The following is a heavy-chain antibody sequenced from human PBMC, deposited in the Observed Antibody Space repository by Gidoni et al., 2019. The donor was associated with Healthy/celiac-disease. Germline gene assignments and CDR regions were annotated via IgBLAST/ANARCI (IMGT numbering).Heavy chain of an antibody. J-gene: IGHJ4*02. V-gene: IGHV4-34*01. Sequence: QLQPQQWGAGPLTPLETLSLTCAVYGGSFSGYYWSWSRQPPGEGLEWIGEINHSGSTNYNPSLRSRVTISVDTSKNQFSLKLSSVTAADTAVYYCARGDTAMGPSDYWGQGTLVTVSS. CDR1: GGSFSGYY. CDR3: ARGDTAMGPSDY. D-gene: IGHD5-18*01. CDR2: INHSGST.